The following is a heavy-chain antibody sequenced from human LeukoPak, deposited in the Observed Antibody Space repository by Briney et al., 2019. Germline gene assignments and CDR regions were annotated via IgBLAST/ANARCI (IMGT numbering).Heavy chain of an antibody. Sequence: SETLSLTCTVSGGSISSSSYYWGWIRQPPGKGLEWIGSIYYSGSTYYNPSLKSRVTISVDTSKNQFSLKLSSVTAADTAVYYCASQRGYYYFDYWGQGTLVTVSS. CDR2: IYYSGST. V-gene: IGHV4-39*07. J-gene: IGHJ4*02. CDR3: ASQRGYYYFDY. CDR1: GGSISSSSYY. D-gene: IGHD3-22*01.